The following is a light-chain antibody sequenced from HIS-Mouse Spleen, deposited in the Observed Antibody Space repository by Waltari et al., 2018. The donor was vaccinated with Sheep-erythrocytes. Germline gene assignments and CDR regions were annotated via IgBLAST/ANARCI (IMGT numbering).Light chain of an antibody. CDR1: ALPKQY. CDR2: KDR. Sequence: SYELTQPPSVSVSPGQTARITCSGDALPKQYAYWYQQKPGQAPVLVIYKDRERPSGIPGRFSGYSSGTTVTLTISGVQAEDEADYYCQSADSSGTYVFGTGTKVTVL. J-gene: IGLJ1*01. CDR3: QSADSSGTYV. V-gene: IGLV3-25*03.